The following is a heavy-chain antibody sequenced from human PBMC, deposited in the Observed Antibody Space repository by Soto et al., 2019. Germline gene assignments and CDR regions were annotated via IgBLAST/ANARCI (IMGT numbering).Heavy chain of an antibody. V-gene: IGHV1-3*01. Sequence: GASVKVSCKASGYTFTSYAMHWVRQAPGQRLEWMGWINPSDGNRNFAQKFQDRVTMTTATSTNTVFLELRSLKSDDTAIYYCARDRLRGYDSSGFYSWGQGTTVTVSS. CDR1: GYTFTSYA. D-gene: IGHD3-22*01. CDR2: INPSDGNR. CDR3: ARDRLRGYDSSGFYS. J-gene: IGHJ4*02.